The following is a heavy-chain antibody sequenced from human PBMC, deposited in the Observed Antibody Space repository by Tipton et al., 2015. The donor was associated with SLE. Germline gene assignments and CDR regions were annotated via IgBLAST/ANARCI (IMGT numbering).Heavy chain of an antibody. CDR2: IKADGSEK. J-gene: IGHJ2*01. D-gene: IGHD3-16*01. V-gene: IGHV3-7*01. Sequence: SLRLSCAASGFTFRDYWTNWVRQAPGRGLEWVAHIKADGSEKYYVDSVKGRFAISRDNAMNSMYLHMSSLRVEDTAVYYCARDWARSGYFDLWGRGTLVTVSS. CDR3: ARDWARSGYFDL. CDR1: GFTFRDYW.